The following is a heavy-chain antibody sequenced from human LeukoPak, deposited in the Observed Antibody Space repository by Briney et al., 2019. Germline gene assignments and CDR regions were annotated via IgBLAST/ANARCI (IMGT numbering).Heavy chain of an antibody. CDR2: IIPIFGTA. V-gene: IGHV1-69*05. Sequence: SVKVSCKAPGGTFSSYAISWVRQAPGQGLEWMGGIIPIFGTANYAQKFQGRVTITTDESTSTAYMELSSLRSEDTAVYYCARSGASSMLNYGGNFYYFDYWGQGTLVTVSS. J-gene: IGHJ4*02. CDR3: ARSGASSMLNYGGNFYYFDY. CDR1: GGTFSSYA. D-gene: IGHD4-23*01.